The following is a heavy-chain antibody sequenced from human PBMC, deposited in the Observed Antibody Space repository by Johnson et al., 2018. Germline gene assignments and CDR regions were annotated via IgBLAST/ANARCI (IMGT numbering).Heavy chain of an antibody. CDR1: GFTFSNAW. V-gene: IGHV3-15*05. CDR3: TTDLAMIGGDI. J-gene: IGHJ3*02. D-gene: IGHD3-22*01. CDR2: IKTKTDGGTT. Sequence: VQLQESGGGLVKPGGSLRVSCAASGFTFSNAWMSWVRQAPGKGLEGVGRIKTKTDGGTTDYAAAVKGRFTISRDDSKNTVYVQMNSLKTEDTAVYYCTTDLAMIGGDIWGQGTMVTVSS.